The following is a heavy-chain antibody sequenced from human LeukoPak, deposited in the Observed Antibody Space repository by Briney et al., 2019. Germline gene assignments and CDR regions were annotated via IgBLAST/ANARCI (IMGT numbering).Heavy chain of an antibody. Sequence: GGSLRLSCAASGFIFSDYYMTCISSSGSSIYYASSVKGRFTISRDNAKNSLFLHMNSLRAEDTALYYCAKGKRIYNNWGQGTLVTVSS. J-gene: IGHJ1*01. CDR3: AKGKRIYNN. D-gene: IGHD1-1*01. CDR2: ISSSGSSI. V-gene: IGHV3-11*01. CDR1: GFIFSDYY.